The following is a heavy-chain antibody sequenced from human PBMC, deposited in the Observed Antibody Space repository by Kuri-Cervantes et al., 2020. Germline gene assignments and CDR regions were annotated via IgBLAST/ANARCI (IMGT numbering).Heavy chain of an antibody. CDR1: GYTFTDYY. Sequence: ASVKVSCKASGYTFTDYYMNWVRQAPGQGLEWMGWINPNSGGTNYAQKFQGRVTMTRDTSISTAYMEMSRLRSDDAAVYYCARDHYDILTGYYITPVAFDYWGQGNLVTVSS. CDR2: INPNSGGT. D-gene: IGHD3-9*01. J-gene: IGHJ4*02. V-gene: IGHV1-2*02. CDR3: ARDHYDILTGYYITPVAFDY.